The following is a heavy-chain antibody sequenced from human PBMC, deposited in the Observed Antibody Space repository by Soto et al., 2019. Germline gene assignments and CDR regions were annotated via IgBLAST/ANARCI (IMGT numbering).Heavy chain of an antibody. Sequence: ASVKVSCKVSGYTLTELSMHWVRQAPGKGLEWMGGFDPEDGETIYAQKFRGRVTMTEDTSTDTAYMELSSLRSEDTAVYYCATLTTVTTVNYYYYMDVWGKGTTVTVSS. J-gene: IGHJ6*03. V-gene: IGHV1-24*01. CDR1: GYTLTELS. CDR2: FDPEDGET. CDR3: ATLTTVTTVNYYYYMDV. D-gene: IGHD4-4*01.